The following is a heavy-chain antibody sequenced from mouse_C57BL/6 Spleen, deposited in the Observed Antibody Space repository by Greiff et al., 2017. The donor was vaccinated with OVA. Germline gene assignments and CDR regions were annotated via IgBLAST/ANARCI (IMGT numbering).Heavy chain of an antibody. J-gene: IGHJ3*01. CDR2: ISDGGSYT. CDR1: GFTFSSYA. D-gene: IGHD2-5*01. Sequence: EVMLVESGGGLVKPGGSLKLSCAASGFTFSSYAMSWVRQTPEKRLEWVATISDGGSYTYYPDNVKGRFTISRDNAKNNLYLQMSHLKSEDTAMYYCAREDYSNSFAYWGQGTLVTVSA. CDR3: AREDYSNSFAY. V-gene: IGHV5-4*01.